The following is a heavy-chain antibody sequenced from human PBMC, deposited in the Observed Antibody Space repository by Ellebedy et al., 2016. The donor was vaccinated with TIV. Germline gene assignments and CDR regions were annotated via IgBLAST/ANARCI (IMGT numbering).Heavy chain of an antibody. J-gene: IGHJ6*02. CDR2: INAGNGNT. D-gene: IGHD6-6*01. Sequence: ASVKVSXKASGYTFTSYAMHWVRQAPGQRLEWMGWINAGNGNTKYSQKFQGRVTITRDTSASTAYMELSSLRSEDTAVYYCAREKYSSSYPTYYYYGMDVWGQGTTVTVSS. V-gene: IGHV1-3*01. CDR1: GYTFTSYA. CDR3: AREKYSSSYPTYYYYGMDV.